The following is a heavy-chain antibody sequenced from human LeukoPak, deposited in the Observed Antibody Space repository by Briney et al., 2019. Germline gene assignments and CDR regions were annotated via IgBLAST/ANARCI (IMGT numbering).Heavy chain of an antibody. Sequence: GASVKVSCKASGGTFSSYAISWVRQAPGQGLEWMGGIIPIFGTANYAQKFQGRVTITADESTSTAYMELSSLRSEDTAVYYCAREIDRGIAAPAGINDAFDIWGQGTMVTVSS. J-gene: IGHJ3*02. CDR3: AREIDRGIAAPAGINDAFDI. CDR2: IIPIFGTA. CDR1: GGTFSSYA. D-gene: IGHD6-13*01. V-gene: IGHV1-69*13.